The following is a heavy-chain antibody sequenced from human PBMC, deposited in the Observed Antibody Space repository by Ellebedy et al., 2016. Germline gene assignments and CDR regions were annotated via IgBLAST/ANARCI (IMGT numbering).Heavy chain of an antibody. V-gene: IGHV4-4*07. CDR3: ARGTVALRPLRYFDS. Sequence: GSLRLXXTVSGGSINNYYWNWIRQPAGEGLDWIGRVHTSGTPNYKPSLKSRVTISTDTSKNQFSLKVTSVTAADTAVYYCARGTVALRPLRYFDSWGQGTLVAVSS. D-gene: IGHD6-19*01. CDR1: GGSINNYY. J-gene: IGHJ4*02. CDR2: VHTSGTP.